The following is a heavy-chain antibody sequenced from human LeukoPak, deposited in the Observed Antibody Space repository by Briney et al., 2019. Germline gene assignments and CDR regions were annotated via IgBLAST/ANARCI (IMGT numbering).Heavy chain of an antibody. J-gene: IGHJ5*02. CDR3: ARGGVPAPVS. Sequence: SETLSLTCTVSGGSISSSSYYWGWIRQPPGKGLEWIGSIYYSGSTYYNPSLKSRVTISINTSKNELSLKVNSVTAADTAVYYCARGGVPAPVSWGQGTLVTVSS. D-gene: IGHD2-2*01. CDR2: IYYSGST. CDR1: GGSISSSSYY. V-gene: IGHV4-39*07.